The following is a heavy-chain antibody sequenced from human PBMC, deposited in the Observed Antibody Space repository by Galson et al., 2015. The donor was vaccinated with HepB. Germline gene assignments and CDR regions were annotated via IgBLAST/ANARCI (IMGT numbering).Heavy chain of an antibody. Sequence: LSLTCTVSGGSISSYYWSWIRQPPGKGLEWIGYIYYSGSTNYNPSLKSRVTISVDTSKNQFSLKLSSVTAADTAVYYCARGAGYGSGSWGAFYFDYWGQGTLVTVSS. D-gene: IGHD3-10*01. CDR1: GGSISSYY. CDR3: ARGAGYGSGSWGAFYFDY. J-gene: IGHJ4*02. V-gene: IGHV4-59*01. CDR2: IYYSGST.